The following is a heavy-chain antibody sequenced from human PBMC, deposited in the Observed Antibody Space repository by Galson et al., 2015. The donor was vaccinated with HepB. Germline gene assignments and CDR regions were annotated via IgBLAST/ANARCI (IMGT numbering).Heavy chain of an antibody. CDR2: ISAYNGNT. CDR3: ARGASGYDYIWGSYRYEGPFDY. V-gene: IGHV1-18*01. CDR1: GYTFTSYG. J-gene: IGHJ4*02. Sequence: SVKVSCKASGYTFTSYGISWVQQAPGQGLEWMGWISAYNGNTNYAQKLQGRVTMTTDTSTSTAYMELRSLRSDDTAVYYCARGASGYDYIWGSYRYEGPFDYWGQGTLVTVSS. D-gene: IGHD3-16*02.